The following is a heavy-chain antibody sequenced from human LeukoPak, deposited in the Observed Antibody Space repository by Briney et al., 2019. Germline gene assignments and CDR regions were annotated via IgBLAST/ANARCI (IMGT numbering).Heavy chain of an antibody. Sequence: ASVKVSCKASGYTFTSHGISWVRQAPGQGLEWMGWISSNNGNTKYAQKFQGRVTMTTETSTSTAYMELRSLRSNDTAVYYCARDEGGPVNYWGQGTLVTVSS. V-gene: IGHV1-18*01. D-gene: IGHD3-16*01. CDR3: ARDEGGPVNY. CDR2: ISSNNGNT. CDR1: GYTFTSHG. J-gene: IGHJ4*02.